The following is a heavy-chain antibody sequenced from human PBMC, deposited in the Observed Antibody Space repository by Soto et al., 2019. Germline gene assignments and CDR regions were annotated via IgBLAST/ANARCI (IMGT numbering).Heavy chain of an antibody. CDR2: IWYDGSNK. CDR3: ARDRWGDYNWNYGFWFDP. CDR1: GFTFSSYG. V-gene: IGHV3-33*01. Sequence: QVQLVESGGGVVQPGRSLRLSCAASGFTFSSYGMHWVRQAPGKGLEWVAVIWYDGSNKYYADSVKGRFTISRDNSKNTLYLKMNSLRAEDTAVYYCARDRWGDYNWNYGFWFDPWGQGTLVTVSS. J-gene: IGHJ5*02. D-gene: IGHD1-7*01.